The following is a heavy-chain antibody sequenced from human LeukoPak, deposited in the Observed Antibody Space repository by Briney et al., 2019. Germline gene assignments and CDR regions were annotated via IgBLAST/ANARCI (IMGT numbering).Heavy chain of an antibody. CDR1: GGTFSSYA. CDR3: AIRSYYDSSGYYLGGNFDY. D-gene: IGHD3-22*01. J-gene: IGHJ4*02. CDR2: IIPIFGTA. V-gene: IGHV1-69*13. Sequence: SVEVSCKASGGTFSSYAISWVRQAPGQGLEWMGGIIPIFGTANYAQKFQGRVTITADESTSTAYMELSSLRSEDTAVYYCAIRSYYDSSGYYLGGNFDYWGQGTLVTVSS.